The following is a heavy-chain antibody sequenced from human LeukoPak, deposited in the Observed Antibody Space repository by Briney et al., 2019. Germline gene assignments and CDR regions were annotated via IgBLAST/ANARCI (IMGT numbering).Heavy chain of an antibody. CDR3: ARDTYDDYVPLDY. Sequence: GGSLRLSCAAYGFTFSSYGMHWVRQAPGKGLEWVAVIWYDGSNKYYADSVKGRFTISRDNSKNTLYLQMNSLRAEDTAVYYCARDTYDDYVPLDYWGQGTLVTVSS. V-gene: IGHV3-33*01. CDR2: IWYDGSNK. CDR1: GFTFSSYG. J-gene: IGHJ4*02. D-gene: IGHD4-17*01.